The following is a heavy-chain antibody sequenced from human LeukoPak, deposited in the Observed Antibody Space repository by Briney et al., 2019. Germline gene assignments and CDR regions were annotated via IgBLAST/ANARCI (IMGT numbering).Heavy chain of an antibody. D-gene: IGHD1-26*01. J-gene: IGHJ4*02. CDR3: AIGERELKY. Sequence: ASVKVSCKASGNTLSSYDINWVRQATGQGLEWMGWMNPNSGNTGYVQKFQGRVTMTRNTSIRTVYMELSSLRSEDTAVYYCAIGERELKYWGQGTLVTVSS. CDR1: GNTLSSYD. CDR2: MNPNSGNT. V-gene: IGHV1-8*01.